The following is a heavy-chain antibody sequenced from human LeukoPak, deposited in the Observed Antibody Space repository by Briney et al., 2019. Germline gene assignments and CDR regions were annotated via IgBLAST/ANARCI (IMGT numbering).Heavy chain of an antibody. D-gene: IGHD6-13*01. Sequence: SETLSLTSAVYGGSFSGYYWSWIRQPPGKGLEWIGEINHSGSTNYNPSLKSRVTISVDTSKNQFSLKLSSVTAADTAVYYCARGLKLVRFDYWGQGTLVTVSS. V-gene: IGHV4-34*01. CDR1: GGSFSGYY. J-gene: IGHJ4*02. CDR2: INHSGST. CDR3: ARGLKLVRFDY.